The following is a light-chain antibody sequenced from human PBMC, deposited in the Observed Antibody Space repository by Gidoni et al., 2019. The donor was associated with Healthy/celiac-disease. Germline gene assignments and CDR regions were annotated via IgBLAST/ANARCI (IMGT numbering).Light chain of an antibody. V-gene: IGLV3-21*02. CDR3: QVWDSSSDHPYV. J-gene: IGLJ1*01. CDR2: DDS. CDR1: NLGSKS. Sequence: SYVLTQPPSVSVSPGQTARITCGGNNLGSKSVHWYQQKPGQAPVLVVYDDSDRPSGIPERFSGSNAGNTATLTISRVEAGDEADYYCQVWDSSSDHPYVFGTGTKVTVL.